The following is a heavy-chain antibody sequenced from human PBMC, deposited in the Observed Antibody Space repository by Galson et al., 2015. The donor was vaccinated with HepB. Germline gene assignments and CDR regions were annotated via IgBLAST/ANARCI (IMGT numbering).Heavy chain of an antibody. Sequence: LRLSCAASGFTLDTYSMHWVRQAPGKGLEWVAVVRDDGSYKYYADSVMGRFTISRDNSENTVLLQMDSLRSEDTALYFCARGQWLADYYYYGMDVWGQGTPVIVSS. J-gene: IGHJ6*02. V-gene: IGHV3-30*04. CDR2: VRDDGSYK. CDR1: GFTLDTYS. CDR3: ARGQWLADYYYYGMDV. D-gene: IGHD6-19*01.